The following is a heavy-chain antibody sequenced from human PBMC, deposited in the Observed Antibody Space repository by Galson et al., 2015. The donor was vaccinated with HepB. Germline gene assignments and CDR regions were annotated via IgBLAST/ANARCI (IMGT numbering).Heavy chain of an antibody. CDR3: AKDPKRYSSGWTRYFDY. D-gene: IGHD3-22*01. V-gene: IGHV3-30*18. CDR2: ISYDGNIK. Sequence: SLRLSCAASGFTFSNYGMHWVRQAPGKGLEWVAVISYDGNIKYYADSVKGRFTISRDNSKNTLYLQMNSLRAEDTAVYYCAKDPKRYSSGWTRYFDYWGQGTLVTVSS. J-gene: IGHJ4*02. CDR1: GFTFSNYG.